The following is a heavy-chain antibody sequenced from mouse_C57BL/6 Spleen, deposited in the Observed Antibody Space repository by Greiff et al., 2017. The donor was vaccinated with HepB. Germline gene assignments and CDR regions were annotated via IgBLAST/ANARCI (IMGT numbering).Heavy chain of an antibody. V-gene: IGHV1-52*01. Sequence: VQLQQSGAELVRPGSSVKLSCKASGYTFTSYWMHWVKQRPIQGLEWIGNIDPSDSETHYNQKFKDKATLTVDKSSSTAYMQLSSLTSEDSAVYYCALYDYDGKAWFAYWGQGTLVTVSA. CDR2: IDPSDSET. CDR1: GYTFTSYW. D-gene: IGHD2-4*01. J-gene: IGHJ3*01. CDR3: ALYDYDGKAWFAY.